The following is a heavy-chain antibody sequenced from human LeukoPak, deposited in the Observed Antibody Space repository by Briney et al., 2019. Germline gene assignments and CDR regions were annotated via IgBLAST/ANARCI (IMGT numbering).Heavy chain of an antibody. CDR2: IYTSGST. Sequence: SETLSLTCAVSGGSISGGPYSWSWIRQPPGKGLEWIGRIYTSGSTNYNPSLKSRVTMSVDTSKNQFSLKLSSVTAADTAVYYCARISWEGGLRPYNWFDPWGQGTLVTVSS. D-gene: IGHD4-17*01. J-gene: IGHJ5*02. CDR1: GGSISGGPYS. CDR3: ARISWEGGLRPYNWFDP. V-gene: IGHV4-61*02.